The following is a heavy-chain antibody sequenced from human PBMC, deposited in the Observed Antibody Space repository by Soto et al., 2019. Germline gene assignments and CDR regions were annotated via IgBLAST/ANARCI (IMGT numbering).Heavy chain of an antibody. J-gene: IGHJ3*01. D-gene: IGHD3-10*01. CDR1: GGSISSYY. CDR3: ARVWGGAFDF. CDR2: IYYSGST. V-gene: IGHV4-59*01. Sequence: QVQLQESGPGLVKPSETLSLTCTVSGGSISSYYWSWIRQPPGKGLEWIGYIYYSGSTKYNPSLXSXVXIPXDTSKNRFSLRLSSVTAADTAVYYCARVWGGAFDFWGQGTMVTVSS.